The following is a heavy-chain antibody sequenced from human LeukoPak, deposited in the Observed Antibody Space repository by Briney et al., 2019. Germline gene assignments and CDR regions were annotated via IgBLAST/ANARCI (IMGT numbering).Heavy chain of an antibody. CDR2: IKPDGTTK. D-gene: IGHD6-13*01. CDR3: ARSIPYGTTWYGRSDY. Sequence: GGSLRLSCAASGFPFSSYSMTWVRQAPGKGLEWVANIKPDGTTKFYVDSVKGRFTISRDSALNSLYLQMNSLRAEDTAIYYCARSIPYGTTWYGRSDYWGQGTLVTVSS. CDR1: GFPFSSYS. V-gene: IGHV3-7*03. J-gene: IGHJ4*02.